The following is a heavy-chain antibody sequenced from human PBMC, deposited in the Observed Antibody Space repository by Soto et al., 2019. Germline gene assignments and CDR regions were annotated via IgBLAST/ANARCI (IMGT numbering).Heavy chain of an antibody. CDR2: INPSGGST. D-gene: IGHD5-18*01. CDR1: GYTFTSYY. Sequence: ASVKVSCKASGYTFTSYYMHWVRQAHGQGLEWMGIINPSGGSTSYAQKFQGRVTMTRDTSTSTVYMELSSLRSEDTAVYYCSRDRSRPNIQLWPPDVSAEAITVTVSS. CDR3: SRDRSRPNIQLWPPDV. J-gene: IGHJ6*02. V-gene: IGHV1-46*01.